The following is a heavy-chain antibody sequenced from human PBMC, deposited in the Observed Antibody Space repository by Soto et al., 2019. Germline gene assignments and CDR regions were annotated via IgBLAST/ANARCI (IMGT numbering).Heavy chain of an antibody. CDR2: INPNSGGT. D-gene: IGHD3-3*01. Sequence: ASVKVSCKASGYTFTGYYIHWVRQAPGQGLEWMGWINPNSGGTNYAQKFQGRVTMTRDTSISTAYMELSRLRSDDTDVYYCARAEVGAYHDFWSGCRGGDLGRWGQGTRVTVYS. CDR1: GYTFTGYY. J-gene: IGHJ6*01. V-gene: IGHV1-2*02. CDR3: ARAEVGAYHDFWSGCRGGDLGR.